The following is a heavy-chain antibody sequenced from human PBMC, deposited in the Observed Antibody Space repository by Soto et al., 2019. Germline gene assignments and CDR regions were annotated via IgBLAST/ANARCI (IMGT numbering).Heavy chain of an antibody. CDR2: IRSKANSYAT. D-gene: IGHD3-22*01. J-gene: IGHJ6*02. V-gene: IGHV3-73*02. CDR3: TSSALIDYYYYYGMDV. CDR1: GFTFSGSA. Sequence: EVQLVESGGGLVQPGGPLKLSCAASGFTFSGSAMHWVRQASGKGLEWVGRIRSKANSYATAYAASVKGRFTISRDDSKNTAYLQMNSLKTEDTAVYYCTSSALIDYYYYYGMDVWGQGTTVTVSS.